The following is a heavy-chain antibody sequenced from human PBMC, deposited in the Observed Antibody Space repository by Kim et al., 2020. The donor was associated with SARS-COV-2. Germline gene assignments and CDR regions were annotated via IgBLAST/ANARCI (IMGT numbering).Heavy chain of an antibody. Sequence: SETLSLTCTVSGGSISSSSYYWGWIRQPPGKGLEWIGSIYYSGSTYYNPSLKSRVTISVDTSKNQFSLKLSSVTAADTAVYYCARFGEYSSSSRGGGLLDFDYWGQGTLVTVSS. CDR3: ARFGEYSSSSRGGGLLDFDY. CDR2: IYYSGST. CDR1: GGSISSSSYY. J-gene: IGHJ4*02. D-gene: IGHD6-6*01. V-gene: IGHV4-39*07.